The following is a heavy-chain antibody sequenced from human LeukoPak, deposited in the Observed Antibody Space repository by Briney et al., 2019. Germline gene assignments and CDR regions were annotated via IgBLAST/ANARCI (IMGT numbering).Heavy chain of an antibody. CDR2: ISYDESDK. J-gene: IGHJ6*02. Sequence: GGSLRLSCAASGSTFSNYGVHWVRQAPGKGLEWVAVISYDESDKYYADSVKGRFTISRDNSKNTLYLQMNSLRPEDTAVYYCAKGVVAATNAAYYGMDVWGQGTTVTVSS. D-gene: IGHD2-15*01. CDR3: AKGVVAATNAAYYGMDV. V-gene: IGHV3-30*18. CDR1: GSTFSNYG.